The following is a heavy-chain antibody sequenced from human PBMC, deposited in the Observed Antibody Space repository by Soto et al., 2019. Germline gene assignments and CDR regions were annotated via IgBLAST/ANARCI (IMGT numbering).Heavy chain of an antibody. Sequence: QVQLQQWGAGLLKPSETLSLTCAVYGGSFSGYYWSWIRQPPGKGLEWIGEINHSGSTNYNPSLKGRVTRSVDTSKNQFSLKLSSVTAADTAVYYCARRGGSYYLWFDPWGQGTLVTVSS. D-gene: IGHD1-26*01. CDR2: INHSGST. J-gene: IGHJ5*02. CDR3: ARRGGSYYLWFDP. V-gene: IGHV4-34*01. CDR1: GGSFSGYY.